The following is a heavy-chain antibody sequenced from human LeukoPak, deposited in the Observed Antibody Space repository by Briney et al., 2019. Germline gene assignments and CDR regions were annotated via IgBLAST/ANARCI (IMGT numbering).Heavy chain of an antibody. D-gene: IGHD3-10*01. J-gene: IGHJ4*02. V-gene: IGHV4-4*02. CDR3: AGNYYGSGSYYSEDRY. Sequence: SGTLSLTCAVSGGSISSSNWWSWVRQPPGKGLEWIGEIYHSGSTNYNPPLKSRVTISVDKSKNQFSLKLSSVTAADTAVYYCAGNYYGSGSYYSEDRYWGQGTLVTVSS. CDR2: IYHSGST. CDR1: GGSISSSNW.